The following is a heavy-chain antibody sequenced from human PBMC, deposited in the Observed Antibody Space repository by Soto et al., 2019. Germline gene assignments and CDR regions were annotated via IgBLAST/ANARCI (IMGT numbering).Heavy chain of an antibody. D-gene: IGHD3-3*01. Sequence: QVQLQESGPGLVKPLETLSLISTVSGGSISSRNYYWGWIHQPPGKGLEWIGSIYYNGFTYYNPSLKSRVTISVDTSKNQFSLRLNSVTAADPAVYYCARQADFWSGGGGFDPWGQGTLVTVSS. CDR1: GGSISSRNYY. V-gene: IGHV4-39*01. CDR2: IYYNGFT. J-gene: IGHJ5*02. CDR3: ARQADFWSGGGGFDP.